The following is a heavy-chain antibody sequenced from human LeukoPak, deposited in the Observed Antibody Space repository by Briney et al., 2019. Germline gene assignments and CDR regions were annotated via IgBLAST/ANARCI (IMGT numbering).Heavy chain of an antibody. CDR3: ARGGGSYTYYYYYMDV. Sequence: PSETLSLTCTVSGGSISSYYWSWIRQPAGKGLEWIGRIYTSGSTNYNPSLKSRVTMSIDTSKNQFSLKLSSVTAADTAVYYCARGGGSYTYYYYYMDVCGEGTTVTVSS. V-gene: IGHV4-4*07. CDR2: IYTSGST. J-gene: IGHJ6*03. CDR1: GGSISSYY. D-gene: IGHD1-26*01.